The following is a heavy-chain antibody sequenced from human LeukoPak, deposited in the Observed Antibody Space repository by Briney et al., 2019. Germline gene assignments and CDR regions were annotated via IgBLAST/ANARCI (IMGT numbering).Heavy chain of an antibody. Sequence: SETLSLTCTVSGGSINSGTYYWTWIRQPAGKRLEWIGRIYYSGSTNYNPSLKSRVTISVDTSKNQFSLKLSSVTAADTAVYYCARDRSGWGSSGYFEDAYFDLWGRGTLVTVSS. CDR2: IYYSGST. D-gene: IGHD3-22*01. CDR1: GGSINSGTYY. J-gene: IGHJ2*01. V-gene: IGHV4-61*10. CDR3: ARDRSGWGSSGYFEDAYFDL.